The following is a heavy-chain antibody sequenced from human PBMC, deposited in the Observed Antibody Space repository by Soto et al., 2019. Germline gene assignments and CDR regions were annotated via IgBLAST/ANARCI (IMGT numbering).Heavy chain of an antibody. J-gene: IGHJ5*02. Sequence: GASVKVSCKASGYTFTGYYMHWVRQAPGQGLEWMGWINPYNGNTNYAQKLQGRVTMTTDTSTSTAYMELRSLRSDDTAVYYCARGSNVGATAFDPWGQGTLVTVSS. D-gene: IGHD1-26*01. CDR2: INPYNGNT. V-gene: IGHV1-18*04. CDR3: ARGSNVGATAFDP. CDR1: GYTFTGYY.